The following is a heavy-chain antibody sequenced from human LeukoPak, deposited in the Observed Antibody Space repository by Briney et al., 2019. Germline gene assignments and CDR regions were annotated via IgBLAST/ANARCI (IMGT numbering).Heavy chain of an antibody. J-gene: IGHJ4*02. CDR1: GGSFSGYY. CDR3: ARVRATYYYDSSGYYTNLLFDY. V-gene: IGHV4-34*01. Sequence: SETLSLTCAVYGGSFSGYYWSWIRQPPGKGLEWFGEINHSGSTNYNPSLKSRVTISVDTPKNQFSLKLSSVTAADTAVYYCARVRATYYYDSSGYYTNLLFDYWGQGTLVTVSS. D-gene: IGHD3-22*01. CDR2: INHSGST.